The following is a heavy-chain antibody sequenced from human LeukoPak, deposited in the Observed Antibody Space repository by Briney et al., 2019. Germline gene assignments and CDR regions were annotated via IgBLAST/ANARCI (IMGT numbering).Heavy chain of an antibody. D-gene: IGHD3-10*01. J-gene: IGHJ4*02. CDR1: GFTFGDYA. Sequence: PGGSLRLSCTASGFTFGDYAMSWFRQAPGKGLEWVGFIRSKAYGGTTEYAASVKGRFTISRDDSKSIAYLQMNSLKTEDTAVYYCTRVSPSYYYGSGSVYWGQGTLVTVSS. V-gene: IGHV3-49*03. CDR3: TRVSPSYYYGSGSVY. CDR2: IRSKAYGGTT.